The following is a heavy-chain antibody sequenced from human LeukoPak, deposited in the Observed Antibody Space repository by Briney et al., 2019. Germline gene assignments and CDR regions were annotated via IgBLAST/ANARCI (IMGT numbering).Heavy chain of an antibody. CDR3: ARQGSNGWGNWFDP. J-gene: IGHJ5*02. CDR1: GGSISGLY. Sequence: SETLPLTCTVSGGSISGLYWSWFRQPPGKGLEWIGYIYYSGSTNYNPSLKSRVTISVDTSKNQFSLKLSSVTAADTAVYYCARQGSNGWGNWFDPWGQGTLVTVSS. V-gene: IGHV4-59*08. D-gene: IGHD6-19*01. CDR2: IYYSGST.